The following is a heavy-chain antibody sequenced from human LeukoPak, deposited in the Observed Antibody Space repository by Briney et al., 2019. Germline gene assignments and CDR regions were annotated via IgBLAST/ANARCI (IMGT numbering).Heavy chain of an antibody. Sequence: GGSLRLSCAASGFSFSRYGMDWVRQAPGKGLEWVALFSYDGSTKYYADSVKGRFTISRDNSKKSLYLQMNSLRAEDTAVYYCARAKEGFSGFDYLFDYWGQGTLVTVSP. D-gene: IGHD5-12*01. CDR3: ARAKEGFSGFDYLFDY. J-gene: IGHJ4*02. CDR1: GFSFSRYG. V-gene: IGHV3-30*19. CDR2: FSYDGSTK.